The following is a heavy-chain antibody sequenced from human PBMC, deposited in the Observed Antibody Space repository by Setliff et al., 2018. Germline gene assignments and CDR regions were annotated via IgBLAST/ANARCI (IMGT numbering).Heavy chain of an antibody. CDR3: AREQWLDPPGYYYTDV. J-gene: IGHJ6*03. D-gene: IGHD6-19*01. CDR2: IYIGGSA. CDR1: GGSISSYY. Sequence: SETLSLTCTVSGGSISSYYWSWIRQPAGKGLEWIGHIYIGGSANYNPFLKSRVTMSIDTSKNQFSLKLNSVTAADMAVYYCAREQWLDPPGYYYTDVWAKGTTVTVSS. V-gene: IGHV4-4*07.